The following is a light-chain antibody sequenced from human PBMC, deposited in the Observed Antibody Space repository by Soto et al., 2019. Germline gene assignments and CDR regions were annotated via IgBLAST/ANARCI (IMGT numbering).Light chain of an antibody. J-gene: IGKJ1*01. Sequence: EIVLTQSPATLSLSPGERATLSCRASQSVTNSLAWYQQKPGQAPRLLIYGGSSRLTGIPDRFSGSGSGTDFVLTISRLEPEDLAVYYCQQYFGSPPTFGQGTKVDIK. CDR3: QQYFGSPPT. CDR1: QSVTNS. CDR2: GGS. V-gene: IGKV3-20*01.